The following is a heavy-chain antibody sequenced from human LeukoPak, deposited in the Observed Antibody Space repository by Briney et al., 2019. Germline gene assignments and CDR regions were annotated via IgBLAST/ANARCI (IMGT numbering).Heavy chain of an antibody. D-gene: IGHD6-13*01. CDR2: IIPIFGTA. CDR3: ARVAAARNREFHY. V-gene: IGHV1-69*13. CDR1: GGTFSSYA. J-gene: IGHJ4*02. Sequence: ASVKVSCKASGGTFSSYAISWVRQAPGQGLEWMGGIIPIFGTANYAQKFQGRVTITADESTSTAYMELSSLRSEDTAVYYCARVAAARNREFHYWAREPLVPVPS.